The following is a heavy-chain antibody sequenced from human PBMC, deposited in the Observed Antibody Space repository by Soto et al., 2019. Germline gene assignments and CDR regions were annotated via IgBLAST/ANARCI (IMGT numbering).Heavy chain of an antibody. Sequence: SETLSLTCTVSGGSISSSSYYWGWIRQPPGKGLEWIGSIYYSGSTYYNPSLKSRVTISVDTSKNQFSLKLSSVPAADTSVYYCSCIFSGGYGYGFYYYGMDVWGQGTTVS. J-gene: IGHJ6*02. D-gene: IGHD5-18*01. CDR1: GGSISSSSYY. V-gene: IGHV4-39*01. CDR3: SCIFSGGYGYGFYYYGMDV. CDR2: IYYSGST.